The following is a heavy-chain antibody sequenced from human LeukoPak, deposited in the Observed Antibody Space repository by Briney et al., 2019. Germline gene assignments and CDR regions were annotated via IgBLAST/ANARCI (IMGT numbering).Heavy chain of an antibody. CDR1: GGSISSGDYY. Sequence: SQTLSLICTASGGSISSGDYYWNWIRQPPGTGLDWIGYIYYSGDTYYNASLKSRVTISVDTSKNQFSLKLSSVTASDTAGYYCAREVIGSGWFDRWGQGGLVTVTS. D-gene: IGHD3-22*01. J-gene: IGHJ5*02. V-gene: IGHV4-30-4*01. CDR2: IYYSGDT. CDR3: AREVIGSGWFDR.